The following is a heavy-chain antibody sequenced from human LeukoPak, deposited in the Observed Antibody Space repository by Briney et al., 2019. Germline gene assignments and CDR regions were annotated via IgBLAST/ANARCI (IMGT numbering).Heavy chain of an antibody. CDR3: AKDSRPMVRGVNWFDP. CDR1: GFTFSSYV. Sequence: GGSLRLSCAASGFTFSSYVMHWVRQAPGKGLEWVAVISYDGSNKYYADSVKGRFTISRDNSKNTLYLQMNSLRAEDTAVYYCAKDSRPMVRGVNWFDPWGQGTLVTVSS. CDR2: ISYDGSNK. V-gene: IGHV3-30*18. D-gene: IGHD3-10*01. J-gene: IGHJ5*02.